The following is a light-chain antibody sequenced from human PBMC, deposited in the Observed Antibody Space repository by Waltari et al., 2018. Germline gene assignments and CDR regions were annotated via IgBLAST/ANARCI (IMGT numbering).Light chain of an antibody. J-gene: IGKJ1*01. Sequence: DIVMTQSPDSLAVSLGERATINCKSSQSVLYSSNNNNFLAWYQQKPGQPPKLLISWASTRESGVPDRFSGSGSGTDFTLTISSLQAADVAVYYCQQYSSTTWTFGQGTKVEIK. CDR3: QQYSSTTWT. CDR1: QSVLYSSNNNNF. CDR2: WAS. V-gene: IGKV4-1*01.